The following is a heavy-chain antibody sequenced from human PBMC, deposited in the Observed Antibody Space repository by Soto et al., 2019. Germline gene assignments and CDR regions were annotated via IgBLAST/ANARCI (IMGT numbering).Heavy chain of an antibody. CDR2: IYYDGST. CDR3: AKVVVAATRHTDFDS. J-gene: IGHJ4*02. V-gene: IGHV4-39*02. D-gene: IGHD2-15*01. CDR1: GGSINSNNYY. Sequence: SETLSLTCTVSGGSINSNNYYWAWIRQPPGKGLAWIASIYYDGSTYYNPSLKSRVSISVDTSKSHFSLKLTSATAADTAVYYCAKVVVAATRHTDFDSWGQGTLVTVSS.